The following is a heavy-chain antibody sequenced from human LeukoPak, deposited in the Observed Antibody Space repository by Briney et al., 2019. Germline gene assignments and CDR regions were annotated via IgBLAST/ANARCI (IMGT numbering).Heavy chain of an antibody. CDR2: IYWDDDK. Sequence: SGPTLVNPTQTLTLTCTFSGFSLSTSGVGVGWIRQPPGKALEWLALIYWDDDKRYSPSLKSRLTITKDTSKKQAVLTMTNMDPVDTATYYCARRNTAMVTDYFDYWGQGTLVTVSS. D-gene: IGHD5-18*01. J-gene: IGHJ4*02. CDR3: ARRNTAMVTDYFDY. V-gene: IGHV2-5*02. CDR1: GFSLSTSGVG.